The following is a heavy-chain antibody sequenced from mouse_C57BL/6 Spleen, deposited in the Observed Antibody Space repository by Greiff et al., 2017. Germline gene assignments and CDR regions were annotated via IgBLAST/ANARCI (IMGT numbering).Heavy chain of an antibody. CDR2: ISSGSSTI. Sequence: EVQLVESWGGLVKPGGSLKLSCAASGFTFSDYGMHWVRQAPEKGLEWVAYISSGSSTIYYADTVKGRFTISRDNAKNTLFLQMTSLRSEDTAMYYCARSPYDYAYYFDYWGQGTTLTVSS. V-gene: IGHV5-17*01. CDR3: ARSPYDYAYYFDY. CDR1: GFTFSDYG. D-gene: IGHD2-4*01. J-gene: IGHJ2*01.